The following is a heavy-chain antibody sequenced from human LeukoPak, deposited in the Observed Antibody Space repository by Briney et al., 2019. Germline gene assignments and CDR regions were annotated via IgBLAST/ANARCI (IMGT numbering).Heavy chain of an antibody. CDR3: ARDTAPDYSNHNTDFDY. J-gene: IGHJ4*02. CDR1: GFTFSSYA. Sequence: GGSLRLSCAASGFTFSSYAMSWVRQAPGKGLEWVSSISSSSSYIYYADSVKGRFTISRDNAKNSLYLQMNSLRAEDTAVYYCARDTAPDYSNHNTDFDYWGQGTLVTVSS. D-gene: IGHD4-11*01. CDR2: ISSSSSYI. V-gene: IGHV3-21*01.